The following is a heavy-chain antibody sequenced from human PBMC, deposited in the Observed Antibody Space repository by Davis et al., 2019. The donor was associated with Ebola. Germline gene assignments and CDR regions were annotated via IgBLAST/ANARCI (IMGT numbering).Heavy chain of an antibody. Sequence: SVKVSCKASGGTFSSYAISWVRQAPGQGLEWMGGIIPIFGTANYAQKFQGRVTMTRNTSISTAYMELSSLRSEDTAVYYCARFRGNPGYYYYGMDVWGQGTTVTVSS. D-gene: IGHD1-14*01. J-gene: IGHJ6*02. V-gene: IGHV1-69*05. CDR3: ARFRGNPGYYYYGMDV. CDR1: GGTFSSYA. CDR2: IIPIFGTA.